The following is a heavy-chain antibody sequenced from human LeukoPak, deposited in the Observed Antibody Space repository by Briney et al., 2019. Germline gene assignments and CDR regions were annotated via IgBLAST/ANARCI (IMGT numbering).Heavy chain of an antibody. CDR3: AKPHCSSTSCPTEYYFDY. CDR2: LSGSGCST. CDR1: GFTFSSYA. Sequence: GGSLRLSCAASGFTFSSYAMSWVRHAPGEGLEWFSALSGSGCSTYYEDSVKGRFTISRDNSKNTLYLQMNSLRAEDTAVYYCAKPHCSSTSCPTEYYFDYWGQGTLVTVSS. D-gene: IGHD2-2*01. J-gene: IGHJ4*02. V-gene: IGHV3-23*01.